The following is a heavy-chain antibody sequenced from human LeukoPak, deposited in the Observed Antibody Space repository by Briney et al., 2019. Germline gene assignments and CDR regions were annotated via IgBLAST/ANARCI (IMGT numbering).Heavy chain of an antibody. D-gene: IGHD3-10*01. CDR3: ARVSLVRGAPDYYFDY. V-gene: IGHV4-4*07. J-gene: IGHJ4*02. CDR1: GDSISNYY. Sequence: TSETLSLTCTVSGDSISNYYWSWIRQPAGKGLEWIGRIYTSGSTNYNPFLKSRVTMSVDTSKNQFSLKLSSVTAADTAVYYCARVSLVRGAPDYYFDYWGQGTLVTVSS. CDR2: IYTSGST.